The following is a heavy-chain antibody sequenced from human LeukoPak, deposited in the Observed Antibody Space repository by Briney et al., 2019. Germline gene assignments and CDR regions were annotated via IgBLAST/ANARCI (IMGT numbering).Heavy chain of an antibody. V-gene: IGHV3-23*01. CDR1: GFTFSSYA. D-gene: IGHD1-1*01. Sequence: GGSLRLSCAASGFTFSSYAMSWVRQAPGKGLEWVSAISGSGGSTYYADSVKGRFTITRDNSKNTLYLQMNSLRAEDTAVYYCAKDLVIWNHYYFDYWGQGTLVTVSS. J-gene: IGHJ4*02. CDR3: AKDLVIWNHYYFDY. CDR2: ISGSGGST.